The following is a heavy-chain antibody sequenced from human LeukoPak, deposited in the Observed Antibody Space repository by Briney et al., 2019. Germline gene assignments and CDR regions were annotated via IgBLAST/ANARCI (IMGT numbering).Heavy chain of an antibody. D-gene: IGHD3-10*01. J-gene: IGHJ4*02. CDR3: ARFIYYGSGSYYYLDY. V-gene: IGHV4-4*07. CDR2: IYASGST. Sequence: PSETLSLTCTVSGGSINSYYWSWIRQPAGKGLECIGRIYASGSTNYNPSLKSRVTMSVDTSKNQFSLKLSSVTTADTAVYYCARFIYYGSGSYYYLDYWGEGTLVTVSS. CDR1: GGSINSYY.